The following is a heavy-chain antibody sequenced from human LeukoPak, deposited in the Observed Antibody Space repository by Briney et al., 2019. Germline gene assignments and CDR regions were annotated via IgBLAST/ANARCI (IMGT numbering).Heavy chain of an antibody. CDR1: GFTFSSYA. D-gene: IGHD2-15*01. V-gene: IGHV3-23*01. CDR3: ARDLSAELLRGDY. Sequence: GGSLRLSCAASGFTFSSYAMNWVRQAPGKGLEWVSVVSTSGGTTYYADSVKGRFTISRDNAKNSLYLQMNSLRAEDTAVYYCARDLSAELLRGDYWGQGTLVTVSS. CDR2: VSTSGGTT. J-gene: IGHJ4*02.